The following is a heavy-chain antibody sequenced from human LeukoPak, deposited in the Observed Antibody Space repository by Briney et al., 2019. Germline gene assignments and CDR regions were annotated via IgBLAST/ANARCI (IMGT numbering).Heavy chain of an antibody. CDR3: ARDLYRYGRFDY. CDR2: INYDGRDV. V-gene: IGHV3-48*02. J-gene: IGHJ4*02. Sequence: GGSLRLSCAASGFTFTSFAMSWVRQAPGKGLEWVSYINYDGRDVYYADSVKGRFTTSRDNAKNSLYLQVNSLRDEDTAVYYCARDLYRYGRFDYRGQGTLVTISS. D-gene: IGHD5-18*01. CDR1: GFTFTSFA.